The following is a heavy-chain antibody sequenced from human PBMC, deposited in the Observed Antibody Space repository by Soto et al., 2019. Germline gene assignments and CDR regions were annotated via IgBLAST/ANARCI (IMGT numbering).Heavy chain of an antibody. D-gene: IGHD6-19*01. Sequence: QVQLQESGPGLVKPSETLSLTCTVSGGSISSYYWSWIRQPPGKGLEWIGYIYYSGSTNYNPSLKSRVTISVDTAKNQFSLKLSSVTAADTAVYYCARYWGEGQWLDYWGQGTLVTVSS. V-gene: IGHV4-59*08. CDR1: GGSISSYY. CDR2: IYYSGST. CDR3: ARYWGEGQWLDY. J-gene: IGHJ4*02.